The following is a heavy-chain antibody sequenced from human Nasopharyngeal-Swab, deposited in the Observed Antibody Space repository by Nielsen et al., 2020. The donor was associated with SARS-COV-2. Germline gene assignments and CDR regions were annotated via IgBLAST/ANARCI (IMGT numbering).Heavy chain of an antibody. D-gene: IGHD3-3*01. V-gene: IGHV4-39*07. Sequence: GSLRLSCTVSGGSISSSNYYWGWIRQPPGKGLEWIGEIYHSGSTNYNPSLKSRVTISVDKSKNQFSLKLSSVTAADTAVYYCARVVRIRFLEWSRYYGMDVWGQGTTVTVSS. J-gene: IGHJ6*02. CDR1: GGSISSSNYY. CDR2: IYHSGST. CDR3: ARVVRIRFLEWSRYYGMDV.